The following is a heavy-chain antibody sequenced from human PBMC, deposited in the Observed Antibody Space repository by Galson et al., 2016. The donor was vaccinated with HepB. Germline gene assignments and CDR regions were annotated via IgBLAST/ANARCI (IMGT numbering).Heavy chain of an antibody. D-gene: IGHD6-19*01. J-gene: IGHJ4*02. Sequence: SVKVSCKASGYTFSTYGISWVRQAPGQGLEWMGWISTHKGDTRYAQKLQGRDTLTTDTSTSTAYMELRSLRSDDTAVYYCARDKQYYFDYWGQGTLVTVSS. V-gene: IGHV1-18*01. CDR2: ISTHKGDT. CDR1: GYTFSTYG. CDR3: ARDKQYYFDY.